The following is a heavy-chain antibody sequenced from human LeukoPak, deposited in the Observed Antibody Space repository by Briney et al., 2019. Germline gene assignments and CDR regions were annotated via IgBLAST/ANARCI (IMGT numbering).Heavy chain of an antibody. Sequence: SETLSLTCTVSGVSISSSNSYWGWIRQPPGKGLAGIGSIYYSGNTYCNASLKSRVTISVDTSKNQFSLKLTSVTAADTAVYYCARQTGSGLFTLPGGQGTLVTVSS. V-gene: IGHV4-39*01. D-gene: IGHD3-10*01. CDR2: IYYSGNT. CDR3: ARQTGSGLFTLP. J-gene: IGHJ4*02. CDR1: GVSISSSNSY.